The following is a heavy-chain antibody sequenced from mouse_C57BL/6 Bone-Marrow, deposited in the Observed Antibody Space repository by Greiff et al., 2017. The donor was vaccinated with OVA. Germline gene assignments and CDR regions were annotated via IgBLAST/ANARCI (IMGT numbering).Heavy chain of an antibody. CDR2: IDPSDSYT. J-gene: IGHJ2*01. Sequence: VQLQQPGAELVKPGASVKLSCKASGYTFTSYWMQWVKQRPGQGLEWIGEIDPSDSYTNYNQKFKGKATLTVDTSSSTAYMQLSSLTSEDSAVYYCARGILAWGQGTTLTVSS. V-gene: IGHV1-50*01. CDR1: GYTFTSYW. CDR3: ARGILA. D-gene: IGHD1-1*01.